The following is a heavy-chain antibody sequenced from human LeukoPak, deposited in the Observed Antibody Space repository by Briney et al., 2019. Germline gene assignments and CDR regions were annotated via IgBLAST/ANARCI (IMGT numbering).Heavy chain of an antibody. D-gene: IGHD4-11*01. CDR3: ARAPTTYSNYPHTFDY. CDR2: ISAYNGNT. Sequence: GASVKVSCKASGYTFTSYGISWVRQAPGQGLEWMGWISAYNGNTNYAQKLQGRVTMTTETSTSTAYVELRSLRSDDTAVYYCARAPTTYSNYPHTFDYWGQGTLVTVSS. CDR1: GYTFTSYG. V-gene: IGHV1-18*01. J-gene: IGHJ4*02.